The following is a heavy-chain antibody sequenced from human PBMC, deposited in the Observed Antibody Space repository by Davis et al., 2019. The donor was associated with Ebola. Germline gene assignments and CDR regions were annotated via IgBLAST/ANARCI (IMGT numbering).Heavy chain of an antibody. V-gene: IGHV4-31*03. CDR1: GGSISSGGYY. CDR3: ARVVSAAIRAYYYYGMDV. D-gene: IGHD2-21*02. CDR2: IYYSGST. J-gene: IGHJ6*02. Sequence: MPSETLSLTCTVSGGSISSGGYYWSWIRQHPGKGLEWIGYIYYSGSTYYNPSLKSRVTISVDTSKNQFSLKLSSVTAADTAVYYCARVVSAAIRAYYYYGMDVWGQGTTVTVSS.